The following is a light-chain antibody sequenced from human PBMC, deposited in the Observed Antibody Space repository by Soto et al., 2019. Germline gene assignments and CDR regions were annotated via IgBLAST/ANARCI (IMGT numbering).Light chain of an antibody. CDR2: DAS. J-gene: IGKJ1*01. V-gene: IGKV3-11*01. CDR1: QSVSSY. Sequence: EIVLTQSPGTLSLSPWERATLSCRASQSVSSYLAWYQQKPGQAPRLLIYDASNRATGIPARFSGSVSGTEFTLTISSLQPEDFAVYFCHSYDKWPPGTFGQGTKVDIK. CDR3: HSYDKWPPGT.